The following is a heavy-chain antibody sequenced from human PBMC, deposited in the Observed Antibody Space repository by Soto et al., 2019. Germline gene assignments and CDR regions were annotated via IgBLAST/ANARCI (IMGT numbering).Heavy chain of an antibody. J-gene: IGHJ6*02. CDR2: ISGSGGST. V-gene: IGHV3-23*01. D-gene: IGHD3-10*01. CDR3: AKDNTGSYPDYYYGMDV. Sequence: GGSLRLSCAASGFTFSSYAMSWVRQAPGKGLEWVSSISGSGGSTYYADSVKGRFTIPRDNSKNTLYLQMNSLRAEDTAVYYCAKDNTGSYPDYYYGMDVWGQGTTVTVAS. CDR1: GFTFSSYA.